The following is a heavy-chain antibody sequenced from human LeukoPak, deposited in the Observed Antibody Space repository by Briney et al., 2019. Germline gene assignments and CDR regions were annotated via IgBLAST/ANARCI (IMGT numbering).Heavy chain of an antibody. CDR3: AKVGSGSYLY. V-gene: IGHV7-4-1*02. D-gene: IGHD1-26*01. Sequence: ASVEVSCKASGYTFTSYPMNWVRQAPGQGLEWMGSINTHTGNPTYAQGFTGRFVFSFDTSVSTAYLQISSLKAEDIAVYYCAKVGSGSYLYWGQGTLVTVSS. CDR1: GYTFTSYP. CDR2: INTHTGNP. J-gene: IGHJ4*02.